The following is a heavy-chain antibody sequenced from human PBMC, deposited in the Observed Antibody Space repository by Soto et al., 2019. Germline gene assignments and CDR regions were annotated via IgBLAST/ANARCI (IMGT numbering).Heavy chain of an antibody. CDR2: IYYSGST. CDR3: ARGGSTVTTVFDY. J-gene: IGHJ4*02. D-gene: IGHD4-17*01. V-gene: IGHV4-39*01. Sequence: SETLSLTCTVSGGSISSSSYYWGWIRQPPGKGLEWIGSIYYSGSTYYNPSLKSRVTISVDTSKNQFSLKLSSVTAADTAVYYCARGGSTVTTVFDYWGQGTLVTVSS. CDR1: GGSISSSSYY.